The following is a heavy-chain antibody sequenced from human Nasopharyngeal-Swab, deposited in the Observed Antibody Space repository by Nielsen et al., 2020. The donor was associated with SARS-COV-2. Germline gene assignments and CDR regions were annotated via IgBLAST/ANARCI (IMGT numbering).Heavy chain of an antibody. CDR1: GGTFSSYA. CDR3: ARDNRFLEWLLSGSAVNWFDP. Sequence: ASVKVSCKASGGTFSSYAISWARQAPGQGLEWMGGIIPIFGTANYAQKFQGRVTITADESTSTAYMELSSLRSEDTAVYYCARDNRFLEWLLSGSAVNWFDPWGQGTLVTVSS. V-gene: IGHV1-69*13. CDR2: IIPIFGTA. J-gene: IGHJ5*02. D-gene: IGHD3-3*01.